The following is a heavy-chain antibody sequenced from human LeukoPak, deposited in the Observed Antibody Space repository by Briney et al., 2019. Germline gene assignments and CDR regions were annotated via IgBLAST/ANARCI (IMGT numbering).Heavy chain of an antibody. Sequence: PGGSLRLSCAASGFTVSSNYMSWVRQAPGKGLEWGSVIYSGGSTYYADSVKGRFTISRENSKNTLYLQMKSLRAEDTAVYYCARGRYDSSGFHFDYWGQGTLVTVSS. D-gene: IGHD3-22*01. CDR3: ARGRYDSSGFHFDY. CDR2: IYSGGST. J-gene: IGHJ4*02. V-gene: IGHV3-53*01. CDR1: GFTVSSNY.